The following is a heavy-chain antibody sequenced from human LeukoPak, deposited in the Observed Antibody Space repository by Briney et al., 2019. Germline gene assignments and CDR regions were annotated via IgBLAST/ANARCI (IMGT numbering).Heavy chain of an antibody. CDR3: AKDDEGYSYGYVGKLDY. CDR1: GFTFSSYA. CDR2: ISGSGGST. J-gene: IGHJ4*02. D-gene: IGHD5-18*01. V-gene: IGHV3-23*01. Sequence: GSPRLSCAASGFTFSSYAMSWVRQAPGKGLEWVSAISGSGGSTYYADSVKGRFTISRDNSKNTLYLQMNSLRAEDTAVYYCAKDDEGYSYGYVGKLDYWGQGTLVTVSS.